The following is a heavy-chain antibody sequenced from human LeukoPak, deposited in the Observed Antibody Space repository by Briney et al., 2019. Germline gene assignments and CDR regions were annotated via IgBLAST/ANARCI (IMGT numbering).Heavy chain of an antibody. V-gene: IGHV4-39*01. J-gene: IGHJ3*02. CDR3: ARGRPRYMWDVFDI. Sequence: PSETLSLTCTVSGGSISSSSYYWGWIRQPPGKGLEWIGSIYYSGSTYYNPSLKSRVTISVDTSKNQFSLKLSSVTAADTAVYYCARGRPRYMWDVFDIWGQGTMVTVSS. D-gene: IGHD1-14*01. CDR1: GGSISSSSYY. CDR2: IYYSGST.